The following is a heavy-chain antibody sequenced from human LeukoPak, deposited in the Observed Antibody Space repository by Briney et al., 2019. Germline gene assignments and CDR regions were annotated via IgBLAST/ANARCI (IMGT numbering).Heavy chain of an antibody. CDR3: ARGNYDYVWGGIDY. V-gene: IGHV4-38-2*02. D-gene: IGHD3-16*01. Sequence: PSETLSLTCTVSGYSISSGYYWGWIRQPPGQGLEWIGSMYHSGSTYYNPSLKSRVTISVDTSKNQFSLKLSSVTAADTAVYYCARGNYDYVWGGIDYWGQGTLVTVSS. CDR1: GYSISSGYY. J-gene: IGHJ4*02. CDR2: MYHSGST.